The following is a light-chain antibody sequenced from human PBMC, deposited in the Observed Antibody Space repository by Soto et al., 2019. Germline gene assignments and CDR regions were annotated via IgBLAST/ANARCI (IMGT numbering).Light chain of an antibody. V-gene: IGKV1-5*03. CDR1: QSFSSW. J-gene: IGKJ2*01. Sequence: DIQMTQSPSTLSASVGDRVTITCRASQSFSSWLAWYQQKPGKAPRLLIYKASSLESGVPSRFSGSGSGTEFTLTISSLQPDDFATSYCQPYNSYPYTFGQGTKLEIK. CDR2: KAS. CDR3: QPYNSYPYT.